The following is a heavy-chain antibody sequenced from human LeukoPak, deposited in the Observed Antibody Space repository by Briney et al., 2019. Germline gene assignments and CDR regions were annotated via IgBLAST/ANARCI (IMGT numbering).Heavy chain of an antibody. CDR3: ARDLYYYDSSGYCHFDY. V-gene: IGHV1-18*01. Sequence: ASVKVSCKASGYTFTSYGISWVRQAPGQGLEWMGWISAYNGNTNYAQKLQGGVTMTTDTSTSTAYMELRSLRSDDTAVYYCARDLYYYDSSGYCHFDYWGQGTLVTVSS. D-gene: IGHD3-22*01. CDR2: ISAYNGNT. J-gene: IGHJ4*02. CDR1: GYTFTSYG.